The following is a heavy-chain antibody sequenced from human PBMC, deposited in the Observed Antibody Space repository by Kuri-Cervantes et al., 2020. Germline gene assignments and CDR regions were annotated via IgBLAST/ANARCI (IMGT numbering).Heavy chain of an antibody. D-gene: IGHD3-22*01. V-gene: IGHV3-21*04. CDR2: ISSSSYI. CDR3: ARSPRYDSSGYRDYFDY. J-gene: IGHJ4*02. Sequence: GGSLRLSCAASGFTFSSYSMNWVRQAPGKGLEWVSSISSSSYIYYADSVKGRFTISRDNAKNSLYLQMNSLRAEDTAVYYCARSPRYDSSGYRDYFDYWGQGTLVTVSS. CDR1: GFTFSSYS.